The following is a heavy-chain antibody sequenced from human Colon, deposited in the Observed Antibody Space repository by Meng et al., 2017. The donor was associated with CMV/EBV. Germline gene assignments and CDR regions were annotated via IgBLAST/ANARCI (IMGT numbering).Heavy chain of an antibody. Sequence: GESLKISWEASGFSFSIYSMHWVRQAPGKGLEWISYITGSSNTIYYGDSVKGRFTVFRENAEKSLFLQMTSLRAEDTAIYYCASLPLSGNRCFYDYWGPGTLVTVSS. CDR1: GFSFSIYS. J-gene: IGHJ4*02. CDR3: ASLPLSGNRCFYDY. D-gene: IGHD5-12*01. V-gene: IGHV3-48*04. CDR2: ITGSSNTI.